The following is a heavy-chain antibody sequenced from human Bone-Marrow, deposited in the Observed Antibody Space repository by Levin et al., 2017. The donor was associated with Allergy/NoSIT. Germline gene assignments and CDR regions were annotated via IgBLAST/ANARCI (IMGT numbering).Heavy chain of an antibody. V-gene: IGHV1-18*01. J-gene: IGHJ5*01. Sequence: GESLKISCKASGYSFSNYGLIWVRQAPGQGLEWLGWVSPFHGDTRFAQKVQGRVTLTTDTSTSTAYMELTSLRFDDTAVYYCARDAKPYCSSSSCYRSTWFDSWGQGTQVTVSS. CDR3: ARDAKPYCSSSSCYRSTWFDS. CDR2: VSPFHGDT. D-gene: IGHD2-2*02. CDR1: GYSFSNYG.